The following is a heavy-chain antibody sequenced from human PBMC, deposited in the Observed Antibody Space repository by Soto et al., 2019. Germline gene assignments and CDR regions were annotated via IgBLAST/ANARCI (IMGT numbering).Heavy chain of an antibody. J-gene: IGHJ4*02. D-gene: IGHD3-22*01. CDR3: ARLVGVYYYDSSGYYSPGTFDY. CDR2: IYYSGST. V-gene: IGHV4-39*01. CDR1: GGSISSSSYS. Sequence: SETLSLTCTVSGGSISSSSYSWGWIRQPPGKGLEWIGSIYYSGSTYYNPSLKSRVTISVDTSKNQFSLKLSSVTAADTAVYYCARLVGVYYYDSSGYYSPGTFDYWGQGTLVTVSS.